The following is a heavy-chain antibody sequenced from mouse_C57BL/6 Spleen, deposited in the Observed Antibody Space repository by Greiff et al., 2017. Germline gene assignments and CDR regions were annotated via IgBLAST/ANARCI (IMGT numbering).Heavy chain of an antibody. J-gene: IGHJ4*01. CDR3: AKYDYDANYYAMDY. Sequence: QVQLQQPGAELVMPGASVKISCKASGYAFSSSWMNWVKQRPGKGLEWIGRIYPGDGDTNYNGKFKGKATLTADKSSSTAYMQLSSLTSEDSAVYFCAKYDYDANYYAMDYWGQGTSVTVSS. CDR2: IYPGDGDT. V-gene: IGHV1-82*01. D-gene: IGHD2-4*01. CDR1: GYAFSSSW.